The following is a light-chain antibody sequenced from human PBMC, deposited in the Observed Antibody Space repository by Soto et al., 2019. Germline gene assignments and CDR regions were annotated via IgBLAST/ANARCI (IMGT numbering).Light chain of an antibody. CDR2: AAS. CDR3: QQSYSTLWT. CDR1: QSISSY. J-gene: IGKJ1*01. Sequence: DIQMTQSPSSLSASVGDRVTITCRASQSISSYLNWYQQKPGKAPKLLIYAASSLQSGVPSRFSGSGSGTDFPLTISSLQPEDFATYYCQQSYSTLWTFGQGTKVEIK. V-gene: IGKV1-39*01.